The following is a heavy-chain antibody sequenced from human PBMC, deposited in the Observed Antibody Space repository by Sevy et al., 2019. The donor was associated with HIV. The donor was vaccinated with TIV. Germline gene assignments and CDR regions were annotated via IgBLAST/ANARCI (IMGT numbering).Heavy chain of an antibody. Sequence: GGSLRLSCEASGFSFNSYWMSWVRQAPGKGLEWVANIKEDGSMIYYVDSVKGRFTISRDNAKNSVYLQMTSLRAEDAALYYCVRAIGATGSYWGQGTLVTVSS. CDR2: IKEDGSMI. CDR3: VRAIGATGSY. J-gene: IGHJ4*02. D-gene: IGHD3-10*01. V-gene: IGHV3-7*01. CDR1: GFSFNSYW.